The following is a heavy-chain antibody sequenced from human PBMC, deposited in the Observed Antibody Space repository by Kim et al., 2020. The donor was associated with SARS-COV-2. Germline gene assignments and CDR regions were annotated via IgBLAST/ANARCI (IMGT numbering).Heavy chain of an antibody. CDR3: ARVRIKLWLRHAPLFVY. V-gene: IGHV3-48*03. D-gene: IGHD5-18*01. J-gene: IGHJ4*02. CDR1: GFTFSSYE. CDR2: ISSSGSTI. Sequence: GGSLRLSCAASGFTFSSYEMNWVRQAPGKGLEWVSYISSSGSTIYYADSVKGRFTISRDNAKNSLYLQMNSLRAEDTAVYYFARVRIKLWLRHAPLFVYWPRGPLLTLSS.